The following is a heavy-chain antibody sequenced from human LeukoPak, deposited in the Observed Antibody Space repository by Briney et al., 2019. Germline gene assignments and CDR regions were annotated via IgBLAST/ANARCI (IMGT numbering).Heavy chain of an antibody. J-gene: IGHJ4*02. CDR1: GFTFSIYW. Sequence: PGGSLRLSCAASGFTFSIYWVHRVRQAPGKGLVWVSSINSDGSSTSYADSVKGRFTISRDNAKNTLYLQMNTLRAEDTAVYYCASLDYWGQGTPVTVSS. CDR3: ASLDY. V-gene: IGHV3-74*01. CDR2: INSDGSST.